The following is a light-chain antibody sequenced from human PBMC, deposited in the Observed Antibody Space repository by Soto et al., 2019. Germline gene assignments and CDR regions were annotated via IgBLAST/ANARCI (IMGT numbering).Light chain of an antibody. CDR2: EGI. V-gene: IGLV2-23*01. CDR1: SSTVGGFNV. J-gene: IGLJ1*01. Sequence: QSVLTQPASVSGSPGQSITISCTGTSSTVGGFNVVSWYQQHPGKAPKVIIYEGIKRPSGVSNRFSGSNSGSTASLTISGLQAEDEADYYCSSYAVTNIFVFGTGTKVTVL. CDR3: SSYAVTNIFV.